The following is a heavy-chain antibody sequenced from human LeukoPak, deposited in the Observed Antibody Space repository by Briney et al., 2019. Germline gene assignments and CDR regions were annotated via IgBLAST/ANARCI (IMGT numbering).Heavy chain of an antibody. CDR2: ISPYNGDT. V-gene: IGHV1-18*01. Sequence: GASVKVSCKASGYTFTIYGISWVRQAPGQGLEWMGRISPYNGDTNYAQKFQGRVTMTTDTSTSTTYMELRSLTSDDTAVYYCAISPCSGGYCYFDNWGQGTLVTVSS. J-gene: IGHJ4*02. CDR3: AISPCSGGYCYFDN. D-gene: IGHD2-15*01. CDR1: GYTFTIYG.